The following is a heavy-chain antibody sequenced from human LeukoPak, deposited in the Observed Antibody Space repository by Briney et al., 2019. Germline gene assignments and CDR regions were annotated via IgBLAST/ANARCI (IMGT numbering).Heavy chain of an antibody. Sequence: PSQTLSLTCTVSGGSISSGGYYWSWIRQPPGKSLEWIGYIYHSGSTYYNPSLRSRVTISIDTSKNQFSLKLTSVTAADTAVYYCARDRSAAPADYWGQGTLVTVSS. V-gene: IGHV4-30-2*01. CDR3: ARDRSAAPADY. D-gene: IGHD6-13*01. CDR2: IYHSGST. CDR1: GGSISSGGYY. J-gene: IGHJ4*02.